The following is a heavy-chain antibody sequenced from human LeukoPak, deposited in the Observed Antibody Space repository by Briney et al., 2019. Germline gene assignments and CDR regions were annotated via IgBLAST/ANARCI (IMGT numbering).Heavy chain of an antibody. Sequence: GGSLRLSCVGSGFTFRSHAMSWVRQAPVKGLEFVSGIYENGGATYYADSVKGRFSISRDNSKNTLYLQMDSLRGEDTAVYYCAKDFRIGYSAHFDYWGQGALVTVSS. D-gene: IGHD2-21*01. CDR3: AKDFRIGYSAHFDY. V-gene: IGHV3-23*01. CDR2: IYENGGAT. J-gene: IGHJ4*02. CDR1: GFTFRSHA.